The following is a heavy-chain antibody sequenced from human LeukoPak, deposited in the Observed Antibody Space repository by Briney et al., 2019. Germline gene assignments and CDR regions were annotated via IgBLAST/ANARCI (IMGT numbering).Heavy chain of an antibody. D-gene: IGHD6-13*01. CDR1: GYTFTSYG. V-gene: IGHV1-18*01. Sequence: GASVKVSCKASGYTFTSYGTSWVRQAPGQGLEWMGWISAYNGYTNSAQKLQGRVTMTTDTSTTTAYMDLRSLRSDDTAVYYCARARTSRQELGHDAFDIWGQGTMVTVSS. CDR3: ARARTSRQELGHDAFDI. CDR2: ISAYNGYT. J-gene: IGHJ3*02.